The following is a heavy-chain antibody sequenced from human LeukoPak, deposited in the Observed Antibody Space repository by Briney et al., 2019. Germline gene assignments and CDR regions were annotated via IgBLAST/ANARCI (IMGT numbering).Heavy chain of an antibody. V-gene: IGHV4-34*01. D-gene: IGHD6-19*01. Sequence: SETLSLTCAVYGGSFSGYYWSWIRQPPVKGLEWIGEINHSGGTNYNPSLKSRVTISVDTSKNQFSLKLSSVTAADTAVYYCARALAVTIKRSSKYYFDYWGQGTLVTVSS. J-gene: IGHJ4*02. CDR1: GGSFSGYY. CDR2: INHSGGT. CDR3: ARALAVTIKRSSKYYFDY.